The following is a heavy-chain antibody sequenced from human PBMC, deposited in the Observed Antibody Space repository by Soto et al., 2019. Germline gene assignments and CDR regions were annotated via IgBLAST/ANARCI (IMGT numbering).Heavy chain of an antibody. Sequence: EVQLVESGGVVVQPGGSLRLSCAASGFTFDDYTMHWVRQAPGKGLEWVSLISWDGGSTYYADSVKGRFTISRDNSKNSLYLQMNSLRTEDTALYYCAKGRLKFWDLQWDYWGQGTLVTVSS. CDR1: GFTFDDYT. CDR3: AKGRLKFWDLQWDY. CDR2: ISWDGGST. D-gene: IGHD1-26*01. V-gene: IGHV3-43*01. J-gene: IGHJ4*02.